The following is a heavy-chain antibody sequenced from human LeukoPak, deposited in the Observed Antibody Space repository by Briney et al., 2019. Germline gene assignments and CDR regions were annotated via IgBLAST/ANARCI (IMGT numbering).Heavy chain of an antibody. V-gene: IGHV5-51*01. Sequence: LGESLKISCQGSGYNFPIYWIGWVRQMPGQGLEWMGIIYPDDSNTIYGPSFQGQVTISADKSISTAYLQWSSLKASDTAMYYCARYYYDSSGYYPLFAFDIWGQGTMVTVSS. D-gene: IGHD3-22*01. CDR2: IYPDDSNT. J-gene: IGHJ3*02. CDR1: GYNFPIYW. CDR3: ARYYYDSSGYYPLFAFDI.